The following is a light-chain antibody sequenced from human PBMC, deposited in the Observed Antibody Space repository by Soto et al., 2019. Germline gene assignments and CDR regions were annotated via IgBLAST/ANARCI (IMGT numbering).Light chain of an antibody. J-gene: IGKJ2*01. CDR3: QQYHNWPPYT. V-gene: IGKV3-15*01. Sequence: VMTQSPAILSVSPGERFTLSCRASQSVMNSLAWYQQRPGQAPRLLIHGASTRATGIPARFSGSGSGTEFTLTISSLQSEDFAVYYCQQYHNWPPYTFGKGTKLEI. CDR2: GAS. CDR1: QSVMNS.